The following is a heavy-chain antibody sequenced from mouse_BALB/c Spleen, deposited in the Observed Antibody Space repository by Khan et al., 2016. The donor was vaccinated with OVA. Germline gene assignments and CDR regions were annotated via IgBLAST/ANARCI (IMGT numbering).Heavy chain of an antibody. CDR2: INPSDSES. J-gene: IGHJ3*01. Sequence: QVQLQQSGAELVRPGASVKLSCKASGYTFTSYWMNWVRQRPRQGLEWIGKINPSDSESHYNQMFKDKATLTVDKSSGTASMQLSSLTSEDSAVDCCARREKYGYDPSWFAYWGQGTLVTVSA. CDR1: GYTFTSYW. CDR3: ARREKYGYDPSWFAY. V-gene: IGHV1-52*01. D-gene: IGHD2-2*01.